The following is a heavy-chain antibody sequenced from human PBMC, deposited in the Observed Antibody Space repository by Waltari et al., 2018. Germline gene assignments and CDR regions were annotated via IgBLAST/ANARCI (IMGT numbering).Heavy chain of an antibody. CDR2: IIPIFGTA. J-gene: IGHJ6*02. CDR3: ARWGITSYYYGMDV. V-gene: IGHV1-69*05. CDR1: GGTFSSSA. D-gene: IGHD1-20*01. Sequence: QVQLVQSGAEVKKPGSSVKVSCKASGGTFSSSAVSWVRPAPGQGLEWMGGIIPIFGTANYAQKFQGRVTITTDESTSTAYMELSSLRSEDTAVYYCARWGITSYYYGMDVWGQGTTVTVSS.